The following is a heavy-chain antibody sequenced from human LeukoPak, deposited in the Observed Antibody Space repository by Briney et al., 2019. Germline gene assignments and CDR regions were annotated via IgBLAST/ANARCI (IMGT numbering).Heavy chain of an antibody. D-gene: IGHD4-17*01. Sequence: GGSLRLSCVASGLTLSSYWMSWVRQAPGKGPKWVATIKQDGSEKHYVDSVKGRFTISRDNAKNSLYLQMSSLRVADTAVYYCASGLTTVTADDAFDIWGQGTKVIVSS. V-gene: IGHV3-7*01. CDR2: IKQDGSEK. J-gene: IGHJ3*02. CDR3: ASGLTTVTADDAFDI. CDR1: GLTLSSYW.